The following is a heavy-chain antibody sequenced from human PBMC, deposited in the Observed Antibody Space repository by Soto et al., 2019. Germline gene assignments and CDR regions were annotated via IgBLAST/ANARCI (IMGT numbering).Heavy chain of an antibody. CDR2: INHSGST. J-gene: IGHJ5*01. D-gene: IGHD3-3*01. CDR1: SGSFRGYY. V-gene: IGHV4-34*01. Sequence: PSETLSLTCAVYSGSFRGYYWTWIRQPPGKGLEWIGAINHSGSTNYNPSLKSRVTMSVDMSKSQFSLKLSSVTAADTAVYYCARGGFVGDFWSGYGGPPNCFYSCAQRSPVTVSS. CDR3: ARGGFVGDFWSGYGGPPNCFYS.